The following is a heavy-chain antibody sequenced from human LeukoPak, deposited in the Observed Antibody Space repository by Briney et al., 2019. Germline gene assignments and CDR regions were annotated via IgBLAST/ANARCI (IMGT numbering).Heavy chain of an antibody. D-gene: IGHD6-19*01. J-gene: IGHJ5*02. CDR3: AKDMVFRSGWYGWSDP. Sequence: GGSLRLSCAASGFTFDDYAMHWVRQAPGKGLEWVSGISWNSGSIGYADSVKGRFTISRDNAKNSLYLQMNSLRAEDTALYYCAKDMVFRSGWYGWSDPWGQGTLVTVSS. CDR1: GFTFDDYA. V-gene: IGHV3-9*01. CDR2: ISWNSGSI.